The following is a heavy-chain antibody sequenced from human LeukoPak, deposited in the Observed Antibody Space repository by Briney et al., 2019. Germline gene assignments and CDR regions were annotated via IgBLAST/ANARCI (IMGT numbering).Heavy chain of an antibody. CDR1: GDSLNTNT. Sequence: PSGTLSLTCAVSGDSLNTNTWWSWVRQPPGKGLEWVSYISSSGSTIYYADSVKGRFTISRDNAKNSLYLQMNSLRAEDTAVYYCAELGITMIGGVWGKGTTVTISS. V-gene: IGHV3-48*04. CDR2: ISSSGSTI. D-gene: IGHD3-10*02. CDR3: AELGITMIGGV. J-gene: IGHJ6*04.